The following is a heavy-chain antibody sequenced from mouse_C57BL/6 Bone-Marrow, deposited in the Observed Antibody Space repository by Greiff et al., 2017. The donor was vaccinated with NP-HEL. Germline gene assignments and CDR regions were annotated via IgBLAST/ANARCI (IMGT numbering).Heavy chain of an antibody. CDR3: ARVGMGDYDGGSDWYFDV. CDR1: GYTFTSYG. CDR2: IYPRRGNT. J-gene: IGHJ1*03. Sequence: QVQLQQSGAELARPGASVKLSCKASGYTFTSYGISWVKQRTGQGLEWIGEIYPRRGNTYYNEKFKGKATLTADKSSSTAYMELRSLTSEDSAVYFCARVGMGDYDGGSDWYFDVWGTGTTITVSS. D-gene: IGHD2-4*01. V-gene: IGHV1-81*01.